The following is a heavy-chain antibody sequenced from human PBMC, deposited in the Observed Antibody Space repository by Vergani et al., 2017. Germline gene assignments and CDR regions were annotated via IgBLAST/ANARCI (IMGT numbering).Heavy chain of an antibody. J-gene: IGHJ4*02. Sequence: QVQLVESGGGVVQPGRSLRLSCAASGFTLSTYGMHWVRQAPGKGLEWVAVIWYDGTNKYYADSVKGRFTISRDNSKNTLNLQMNSLRVEDTAVYYCARDREYTSSAGPRWGQGTLVTVSS. D-gene: IGHD6-6*01. CDR3: ARDREYTSSAGPR. V-gene: IGHV3-33*01. CDR1: GFTLSTYG. CDR2: IWYDGTNK.